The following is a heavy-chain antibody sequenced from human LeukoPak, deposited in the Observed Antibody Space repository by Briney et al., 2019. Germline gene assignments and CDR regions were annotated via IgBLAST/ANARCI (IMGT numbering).Heavy chain of an antibody. Sequence: GGSLRLSCAASGFTFSTYAMSWVRQAPGKGLEWVANIKEDGGEKRYVDSVKGRFTISRDNAQNSLYLQMNSLRAEDTAVYYCARASNPWLQLNWGQGTLVTVSS. CDR3: ARASNPWLQLN. J-gene: IGHJ4*02. V-gene: IGHV3-7*05. CDR1: GFTFSTYA. CDR2: IKEDGGEK. D-gene: IGHD5-24*01.